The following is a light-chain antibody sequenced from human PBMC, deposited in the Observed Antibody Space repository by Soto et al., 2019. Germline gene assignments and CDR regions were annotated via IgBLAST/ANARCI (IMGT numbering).Light chain of an antibody. V-gene: IGLV2-14*01. J-gene: IGLJ1*01. CDR3: SSYATTTFFV. Sequence: QSVLTQPSSVSGSPGQSITISCTGTSSDVGGYNYVSWYQQYPGKAPQLMIFDVNDRPSGVSYRFSGSKSGNTASLTISGLQAEDEAHYYCSSYATTTFFVFGPGTKVTVL. CDR1: SSDVGGYNY. CDR2: DVN.